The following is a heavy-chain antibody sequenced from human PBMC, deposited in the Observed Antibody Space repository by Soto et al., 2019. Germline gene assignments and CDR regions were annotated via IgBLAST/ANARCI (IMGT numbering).Heavy chain of an antibody. CDR2: INHSGST. D-gene: IGHD4-17*01. V-gene: IGHV4-34*01. CDR3: ASQRPTVTTFDY. CDR1: GGSFSDYY. Sequence: SETLSLTCAVYGGSFSDYYWSWIRQPPGRGLEWIGEINHSGSTNYNPSLKSRVSISVDTSKNQFSLRLSSVTAADTAIYYCASQRPTVTTFDYWGQGTPVTVSS. J-gene: IGHJ4*02.